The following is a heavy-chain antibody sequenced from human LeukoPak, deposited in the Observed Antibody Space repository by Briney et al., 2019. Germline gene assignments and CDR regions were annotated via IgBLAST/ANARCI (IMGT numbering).Heavy chain of an antibody. CDR1: GFTFSSYE. J-gene: IGHJ3*02. V-gene: IGHV3-23*01. Sequence: PGGSLRLSCAASGFTFSSYEMNWVRQAPGKGPEWVSAISHSGGTTYYADSVKGRFTITRDNSKNTLYLQMNSLRAEDTAVYYCAKANVKYCSGGSCFDAFDIWGQGTMVTVSS. D-gene: IGHD2-15*01. CDR2: ISHSGGTT. CDR3: AKANVKYCSGGSCFDAFDI.